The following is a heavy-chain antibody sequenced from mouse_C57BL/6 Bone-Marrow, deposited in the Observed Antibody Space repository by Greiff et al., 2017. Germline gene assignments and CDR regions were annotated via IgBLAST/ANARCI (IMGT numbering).Heavy chain of an antibody. J-gene: IGHJ3*01. CDR3: ARKGIDYGSYGEAC. CDR2: ISPGSGST. CDR1: GYTFTSYW. V-gene: IGHV1-55*01. Sequence: QVQLQQPGAELVKPGASVKMSCKASGYTFTSYWITWVKLRPGPGLEWIGDISPGSGSTNYNAKFKCKATLTVAPSSRTAYMQLSGLTSAASAVYYCARKGIDYGSYGEACWGQGPLGTVSA. D-gene: IGHD2-1*01.